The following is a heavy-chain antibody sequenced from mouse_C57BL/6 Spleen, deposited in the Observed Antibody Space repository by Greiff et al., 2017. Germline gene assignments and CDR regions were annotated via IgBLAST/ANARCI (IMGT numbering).Heavy chain of an antibody. J-gene: IGHJ2*01. D-gene: IGHD2-5*01. CDR2: ISGGGGNT. Sequence: EVKLMESGGGLVKPGGSLKLSCAASGFTFSSYTMSWVRQTPEQRLEWVATISGGGGNTYYPDSVKGRFTIARDNAKNTLYLQMSSLRSEDTALYYCARQVNYYFDYWGQGTTLTVSS. CDR3: ARQVNYYFDY. V-gene: IGHV5-9*01. CDR1: GFTFSSYT.